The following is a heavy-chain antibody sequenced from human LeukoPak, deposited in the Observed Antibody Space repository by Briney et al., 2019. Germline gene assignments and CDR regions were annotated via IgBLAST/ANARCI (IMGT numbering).Heavy chain of an antibody. Sequence: GGSLRLSCAASGLSFYGYWMSWVRQAPGKGLEWVANIKKDGSEKYYVNSLKARFTISRDNDKNSVYLQMNGLRDEDTAVYYCAKYNYYHFDLWGQGTLVTVSS. CDR3: AKYNYYHFDL. CDR1: GLSFYGYW. V-gene: IGHV3-7*01. D-gene: IGHD5-24*01. J-gene: IGHJ4*02. CDR2: IKKDGSEK.